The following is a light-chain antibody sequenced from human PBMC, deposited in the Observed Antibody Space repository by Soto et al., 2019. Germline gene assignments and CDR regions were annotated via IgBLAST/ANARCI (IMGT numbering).Light chain of an antibody. CDR3: SSYRGAMTLVV. J-gene: IGLJ2*01. V-gene: IGLV2-14*01. CDR2: DVS. CDR1: FSDVGGYNY. Sequence: QSALIQPASVSGSPGQSITISCTGSFSDVGGYNYVSWYQQVPGKAPKLIIYDVSNRPSGVSSRFSGSKSDYTASLTISGLQAEDEAEYYCSSYRGAMTLVVFGGGTKVTVL.